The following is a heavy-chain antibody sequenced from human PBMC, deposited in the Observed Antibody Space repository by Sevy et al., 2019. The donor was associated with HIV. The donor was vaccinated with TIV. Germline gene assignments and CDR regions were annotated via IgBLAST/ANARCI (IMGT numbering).Heavy chain of an antibody. Sequence: GGSLRLSCAASGFTISSNYMSWVRQAPGKGLEWVSVIYSGGSTYCADSVKGRFTISRDNSKNTLYLQMNSLRAEDTAVYYCARVNSSGGSCYYYYGMDVWGQGTTVTVSS. J-gene: IGHJ6*02. CDR2: IYSGGST. D-gene: IGHD2-15*01. CDR1: GFTISSNY. V-gene: IGHV3-53*01. CDR3: ARVNSSGGSCYYYYGMDV.